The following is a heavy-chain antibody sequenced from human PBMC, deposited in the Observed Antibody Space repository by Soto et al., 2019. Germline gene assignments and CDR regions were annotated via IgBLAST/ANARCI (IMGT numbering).Heavy chain of an antibody. V-gene: IGHV4-30-4*01. J-gene: IGHJ5*02. Sequence: PSETLSLTCTVSGGSMSRGDYYWSWIRQPPGKGLEWLGYIFHTGSTLYNPSLRGRLTLSADTSRNQLSLYLTSVTAADTAVYYCVRGGIAGHWFDPWGQGILVTVSS. CDR3: VRGGIAGHWFDP. CDR2: IFHTGST. D-gene: IGHD2-15*01. CDR1: GGSMSRGDYY.